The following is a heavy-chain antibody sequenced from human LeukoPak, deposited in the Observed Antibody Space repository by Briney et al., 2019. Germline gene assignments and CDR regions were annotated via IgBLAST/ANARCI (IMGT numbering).Heavy chain of an antibody. Sequence: GRSLRLSCAASGFTFSSYGMHWVRQAPGKGLEWVAVIWYDGSNKYYADSVKGRFTISRDNSKNTLYLQMKSLRAEDTAVYYCARDSSGFDYWGQGTLVTVSS. CDR3: ARDSSGFDY. J-gene: IGHJ4*02. CDR1: GFTFSSYG. D-gene: IGHD6-19*01. V-gene: IGHV3-33*08. CDR2: IWYDGSNK.